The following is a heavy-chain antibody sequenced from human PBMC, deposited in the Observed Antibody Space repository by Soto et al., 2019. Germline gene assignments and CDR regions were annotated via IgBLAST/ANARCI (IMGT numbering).Heavy chain of an antibody. D-gene: IGHD3-16*01. V-gene: IGHV1-18*01. CDR2: INGYNGNT. CDR3: ARMGDVPYYYYGMDV. J-gene: IGHJ6*02. Sequence: QVQLVQSGAEVKKPGASVKVSCKASGYTFSRSGISWVRQAPGQGLEWMGWINGYNGNTNYTQKMQGRITMTTDTPTSTAYMELRSLRSDDTAVYYGARMGDVPYYYYGMDVWGQGTTVIVSS. CDR1: GYTFSRSG.